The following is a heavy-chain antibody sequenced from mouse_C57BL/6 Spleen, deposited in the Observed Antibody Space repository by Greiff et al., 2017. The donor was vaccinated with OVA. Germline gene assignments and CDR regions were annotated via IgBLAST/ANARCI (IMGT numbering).Heavy chain of an antibody. CDR1: GFNIKDDY. V-gene: IGHV14-4*01. CDR3: TIYYGNSAWFAY. CDR2: IDPENGDT. J-gene: IGHJ3*01. Sequence: EVMLVESGAELVRPGASVKLSCTASGFNIKDDYMHWVKQRPEQGLEWIGWIDPENGDTEYASKFQGKATITADTSSNTAYLQLSSLTSEDTAVYYCTIYYGNSAWFAYWGQGTLVTVSA. D-gene: IGHD2-1*01.